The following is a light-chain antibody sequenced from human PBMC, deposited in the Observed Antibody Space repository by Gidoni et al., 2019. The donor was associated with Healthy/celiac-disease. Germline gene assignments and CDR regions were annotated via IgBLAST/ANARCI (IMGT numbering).Light chain of an antibody. J-gene: IGKJ1*01. V-gene: IGKV3-11*01. CDR1: QSVSSY. CDR2: DAT. Sequence: ILLIQSPATLSLSPGERATLSCRASQSVSSYLAWYQQKPGQALRLLIYDATNRATGIPARCSVSGSGTDFTLTISSLEPEDFAVYYCQRRSNWPPWTFGQGTKVEIK. CDR3: QRRSNWPPWT.